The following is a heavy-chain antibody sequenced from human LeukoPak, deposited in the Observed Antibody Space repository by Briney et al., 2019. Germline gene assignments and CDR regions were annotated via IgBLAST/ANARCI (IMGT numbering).Heavy chain of an antibody. Sequence: GGSLRLSXAASGFTFDDYVMSWVRQAPGKGLEWVSGINWHGGGIGYADSVKGRFTISRDNAKNSLYLQTNSLRAEDTAFYYCARELGYCSGGSCYFPFDYWGQGTLVTVSS. CDR3: ARELGYCSGGSCYFPFDY. CDR2: INWHGGGI. V-gene: IGHV3-20*04. CDR1: GFTFDDYV. J-gene: IGHJ4*02. D-gene: IGHD2-15*01.